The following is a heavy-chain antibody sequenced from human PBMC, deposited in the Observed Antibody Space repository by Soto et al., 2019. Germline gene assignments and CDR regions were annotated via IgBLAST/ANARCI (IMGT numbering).Heavy chain of an antibody. Sequence: SETLSLTCAVSGGSISSGGYSWSWIRQPPGKGLEWIGYIYHSGSTYYNPSLKSRVTISVDRSKNQFSLKLSSVTAADTAVYYFAIQGCGCAREYYAFWSQGTLVIGSS. D-gene: IGHD2-2*01. CDR2: IYHSGST. J-gene: IGHJ1*01. CDR3: AIQGCGCAREYYAF. CDR1: GGSISSGGYS. V-gene: IGHV4-30-2*01.